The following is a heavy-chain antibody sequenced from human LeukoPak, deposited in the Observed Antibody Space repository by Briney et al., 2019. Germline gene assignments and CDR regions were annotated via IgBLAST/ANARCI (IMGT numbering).Heavy chain of an antibody. CDR1: GFTFSSYA. CDR2: ISNNGRNK. J-gene: IGHJ4*02. CDR3: TRDLSGHYSIDY. D-gene: IGHD3-22*01. V-gene: IGHV3-30*04. Sequence: GGSLRLSCAASGFTFSSYAIYWVRQAPGKGLEWVAFISNNGRNKDYADSVKGRFTISRDNSKNTLYLQVNSLRPEDTAVYYCTRDLSGHYSIDYWGQGTLVTVSS.